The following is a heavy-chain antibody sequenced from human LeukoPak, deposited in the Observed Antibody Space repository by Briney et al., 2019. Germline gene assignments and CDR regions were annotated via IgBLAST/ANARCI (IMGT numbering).Heavy chain of an antibody. V-gene: IGHV4-59*01. J-gene: IGHJ4*02. CDR3: ARTFTQHPYYFDY. CDR2: MYYSGDT. D-gene: IGHD2-15*01. CDR1: GGSINY. Sequence: SETLSLTCSVSGGSINYWSWIRQPPGKGLEWIAYMYYSGDTNYNPSLRSRVTISMDTSKNQLSLKLNSVTAADTAVYYCARTFTQHPYYFDYWGQGTLVTVSS.